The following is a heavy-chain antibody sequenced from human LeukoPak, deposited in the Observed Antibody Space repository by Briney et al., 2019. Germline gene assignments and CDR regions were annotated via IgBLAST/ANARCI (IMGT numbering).Heavy chain of an antibody. Sequence: GASVKVSCKASGGTFSTYAISWVRQASGQGLEWMGGIIPIFGTTNYAQKFQGRVTITADKSTTTVYMELSSLRSEDTAVYYCARPRFPYYRLSGPDYYYMDVWGKGTTVTVSS. CDR1: GGTFSTYA. CDR3: ARPRFPYYRLSGPDYYYMDV. V-gene: IGHV1-69*06. CDR2: IIPIFGTT. J-gene: IGHJ6*03. D-gene: IGHD2-21*01.